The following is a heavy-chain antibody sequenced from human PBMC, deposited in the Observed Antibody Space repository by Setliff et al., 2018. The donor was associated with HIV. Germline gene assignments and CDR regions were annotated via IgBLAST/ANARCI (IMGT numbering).Heavy chain of an antibody. CDR2: MNKDGVGT. CDR3: AKEGGSHCTKGLCFPTNWLDS. J-gene: IGHJ5*01. D-gene: IGHD2-8*01. Sequence: GASVKVSCKASGYTFTGYYIHWVRQAPGQGLEWMGIMNKDGVGTTYAQKFQGRVTLTRDRSTNTVYMDLNSLRSEDTAVYYCAKEGGSHCTKGLCFPTNWLDSWGQGTLVTVSS. V-gene: IGHV1-46*01. CDR1: GYTFTGYY.